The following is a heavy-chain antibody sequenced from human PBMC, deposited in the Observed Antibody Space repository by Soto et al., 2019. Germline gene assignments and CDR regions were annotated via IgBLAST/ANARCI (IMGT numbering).Heavy chain of an antibody. V-gene: IGHV3-33*01. CDR2: IWYDGTNK. CDR1: GFRFSTYG. J-gene: IGHJ4*02. Sequence: QVQLVESGGGVVQTGRSLRLSCGASGFRFSTYGMHWVRQAPGKGLEWVAVIWYDGTNKKYADSVKGQFTISRDNSKSTLYLQMNTLRAEDTGVYYCARTDCDSSTCPSDLVGATTMDYWGQGTPVTVSS. D-gene: IGHD1-26*01. CDR3: ARTDCDSSTCPSDLVGATTMDY.